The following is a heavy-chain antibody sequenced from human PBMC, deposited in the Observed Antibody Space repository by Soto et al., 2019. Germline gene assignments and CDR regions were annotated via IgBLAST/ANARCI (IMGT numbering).Heavy chain of an antibody. Sequence: EVQLLESGGGLVQPGGSLRLSCAASGFTFSSYAMSWVRQAPGKGLEWVSGISGSGDSTYYADSVKGRFTISRDNSKSKLYLKMNSLRVEDTAVYYCAKDKDIRSKHIQVMVALDYWGRGTLVTVSS. CDR3: AKDKDIRSKHIQVMVALDY. D-gene: IGHD2-15*01. CDR1: GFTFSSYA. V-gene: IGHV3-23*01. J-gene: IGHJ4*02. CDR2: ISGSGDST.